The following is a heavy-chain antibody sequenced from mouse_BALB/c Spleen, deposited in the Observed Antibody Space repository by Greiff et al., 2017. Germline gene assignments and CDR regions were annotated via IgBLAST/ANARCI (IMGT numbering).Heavy chain of an antibody. Sequence: EVKLMESGAELVKPGASVKLSCTASGFNIKDTYMHWVKQRPEQGLEWIGRIDPANGNTKYDPKFQGKATITADTSSNTAYLQLSSLTSEDTAVYYCARSDDYAPMDYWGQGTSVTVSS. D-gene: IGHD2-4*01. CDR2: IDPANGNT. J-gene: IGHJ4*01. CDR3: ARSDDYAPMDY. CDR1: GFNIKDTY. V-gene: IGHV14-3*02.